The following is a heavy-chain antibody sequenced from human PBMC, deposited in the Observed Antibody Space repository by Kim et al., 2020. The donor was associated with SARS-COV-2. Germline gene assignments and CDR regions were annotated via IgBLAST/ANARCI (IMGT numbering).Heavy chain of an antibody. CDR1: GGSFSGYY. V-gene: IGHV4-34*01. CDR2: INHSGST. J-gene: IGHJ5*02. D-gene: IGHD6-13*01. Sequence: SETLSLTCAVYGGSFSGYYWSWIRQPPGKGLEWIGEINHSGSTNYNPSLKSRVTISVDTSKNQFSLKLSSVTAAYTAVYYCARGRWSSSHNWFDPWGQGTLVTVSS. CDR3: ARGRWSSSHNWFDP.